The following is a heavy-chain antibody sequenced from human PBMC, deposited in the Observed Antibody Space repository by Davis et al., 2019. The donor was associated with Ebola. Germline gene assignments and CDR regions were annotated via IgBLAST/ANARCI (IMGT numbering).Heavy chain of an antibody. CDR2: IDWDDDK. V-gene: IGHV2-70*01. CDR1: GFSLSTNGMC. Sequence: SGPTLVKPTQTLTLTCTFSGFSLSTNGMCVSWIRQPPGKALGWLALIDWDDDKYYSTSLKTRLTISKDTSKNQVVLTMTNMDPVDTATYYCARIQHRFLEWSPFDYWGQGTLVTVSS. J-gene: IGHJ4*02. CDR3: ARIQHRFLEWSPFDY. D-gene: IGHD3-3*01.